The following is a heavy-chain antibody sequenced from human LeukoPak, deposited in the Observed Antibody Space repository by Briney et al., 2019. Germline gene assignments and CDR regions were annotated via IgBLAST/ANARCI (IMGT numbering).Heavy chain of an antibody. CDR3: ARSLLAMVRGGIPLTLDY. Sequence: ASVKVSCKASGYTFTSYGISWVRQAPGQGLEWMGWISAYNGNTNYAQKLQGRVTMTTDTSTSTAYMELRSLRSDDTAVYYCARSLLAMVRGGIPLTLDYWGQGTLVTVSS. CDR1: GYTFTSYG. V-gene: IGHV1-18*01. D-gene: IGHD3-10*01. J-gene: IGHJ4*02. CDR2: ISAYNGNT.